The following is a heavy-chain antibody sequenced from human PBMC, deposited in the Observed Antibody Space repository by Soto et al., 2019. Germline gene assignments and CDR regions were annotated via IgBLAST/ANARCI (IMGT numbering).Heavy chain of an antibody. J-gene: IGHJ5*02. CDR3: ASSAA. V-gene: IGHV3-33*01. Sequence: GGSLRLSCAASGFIFRSYGMHWVRQAPGKGLEWVAVIWYDGSNTYYADPVKGRFTISRDNSKNTLFLQMNSLRAEDTAVCYCASSAAWGRGTLVTVSS. D-gene: IGHD6-19*01. CDR1: GFIFRSYG. CDR2: IWYDGSNT.